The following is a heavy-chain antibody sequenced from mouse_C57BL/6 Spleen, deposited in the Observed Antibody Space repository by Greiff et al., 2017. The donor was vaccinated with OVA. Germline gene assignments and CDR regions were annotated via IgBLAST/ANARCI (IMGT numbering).Heavy chain of an antibody. CDR2: IRNKANNHAT. CDR3: TSYCNYGGWFAY. V-gene: IGHV6-6*01. CDR1: GFTFSDAW. D-gene: IGHD2-1*01. Sequence: EVQLVESGGGLVQPGGSMKLSCAASGFTFSDAWMDWVRQSPEKGLEWVAEIRNKANNHATYYAESVKGRFTISRDDSKSSVYLQMNSLRAEDTGIYYCTSYCNYGGWFAYWGQGTLVTVSA. J-gene: IGHJ3*01.